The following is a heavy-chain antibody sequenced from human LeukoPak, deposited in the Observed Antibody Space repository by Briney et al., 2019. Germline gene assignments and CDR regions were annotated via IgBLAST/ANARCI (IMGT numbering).Heavy chain of an antibody. D-gene: IGHD2/OR15-2a*01. Sequence: SETLSLTCTVSGDSITNSWWSWVRQSPGKGLEWIGYIYATGTTNYNPSLMSRVTFSVVKSKNQFSLRLSSVTAADTAVYYCARQRRQSFSSPLCHFDYWGQRTLVTVSS. CDR3: ARQRRQSFSSPLCHFDY. CDR2: IYATGTT. CDR1: GDSITNSW. J-gene: IGHJ4*02. V-gene: IGHV4-4*09.